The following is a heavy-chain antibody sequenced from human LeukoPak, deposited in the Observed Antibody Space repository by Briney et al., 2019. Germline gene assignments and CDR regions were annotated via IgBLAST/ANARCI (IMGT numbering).Heavy chain of an antibody. V-gene: IGHV3-48*01. CDR2: ISSSSCTI. J-gene: IGHJ5*02. CDR1: GFTFSSYS. D-gene: IGHD2-15*01. Sequence: GGSLRLSCAASGFTFSSYSMNWVRQAPGKGLEWVSYISSSSCTIYYADSVKGRFTISRDNAKNSLYLQMNSLRAGDTAVYYCASFSYCSGGSCYSEPWGQGTLVTVSS. CDR3: ASFSYCSGGSCYSEP.